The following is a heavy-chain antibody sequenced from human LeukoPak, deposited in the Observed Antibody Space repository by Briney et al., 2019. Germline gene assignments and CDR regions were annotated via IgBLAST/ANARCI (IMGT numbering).Heavy chain of an antibody. D-gene: IGHD3-22*01. V-gene: IGHV1-2*02. Sequence: ASVKVSCKASGYTFTGYYMHWVRQAPGQGLEWMGWINPNSGGTNYAQKFQGRVTMTRDTSISTAYMELSRLRSDDTAVYYCAQAGAYYYDSSGYPLPDYWGQGTRVTVSS. J-gene: IGHJ4*02. CDR3: AQAGAYYYDSSGYPLPDY. CDR1: GYTFTGYY. CDR2: INPNSGGT.